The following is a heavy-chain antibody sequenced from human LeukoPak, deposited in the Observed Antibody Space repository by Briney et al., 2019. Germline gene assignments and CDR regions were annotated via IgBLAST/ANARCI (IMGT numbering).Heavy chain of an antibody. D-gene: IGHD4-17*01. V-gene: IGHV3-21*01. CDR3: ARDSYGDYSEYFQH. CDR2: ISSSSSYI. Sequence: KPGGSLRLSCAASGFTFSSYSMNWVRQAPGKGLEWVSSISSSSSYIYYADSVKGRFTISRDNAKNSLYLQMNSLRAEDTAVYYCARDSYGDYSEYFQHWGQGTLVTVSS. J-gene: IGHJ1*01. CDR1: GFTFSSYS.